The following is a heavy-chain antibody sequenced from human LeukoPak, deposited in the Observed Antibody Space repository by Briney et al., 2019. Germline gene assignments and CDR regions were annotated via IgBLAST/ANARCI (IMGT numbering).Heavy chain of an antibody. CDR3: AKRGVVIRVILVGFHKEAYYFDS. V-gene: IGHV3-23*01. CDR1: GITVSNYG. J-gene: IGHJ4*02. CDR2: ISGSGGGT. Sequence: GGSLRLSCAVSGITVSNYGMSWVRQAPGKGLEWVAGISGSGGGTNYADSVKGRFTISRDNLKHTLYLQMNSLRAEDTAVYFCAKRGVVIRVILVGFHKEAYYFDSWGQGALVTVSS. D-gene: IGHD3-22*01.